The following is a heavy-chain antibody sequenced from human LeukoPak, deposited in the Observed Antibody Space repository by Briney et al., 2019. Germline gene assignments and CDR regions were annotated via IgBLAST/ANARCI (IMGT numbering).Heavy chain of an antibody. Sequence: SETLSLTCTDSGGSISSYYWSWIRQPAGKGLEWIGRIYTSGSTNYNPSLKSRVTMSVDTSKNQFSLKLSSVTAADTAVYYCARDRYFNLRYYYYYYMDVWGKGTTVTVSS. D-gene: IGHD2/OR15-2a*01. CDR3: ARDRYFNLRYYYYYYMDV. CDR2: IYTSGST. J-gene: IGHJ6*03. V-gene: IGHV4-4*07. CDR1: GGSISSYY.